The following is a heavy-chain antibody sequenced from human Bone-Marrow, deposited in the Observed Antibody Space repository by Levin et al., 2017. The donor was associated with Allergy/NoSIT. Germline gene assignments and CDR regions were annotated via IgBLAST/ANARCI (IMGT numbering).Heavy chain of an antibody. CDR3: ARDMNKAHYNYGLDV. CDR1: GFTLSDYY. CDR2: ISSRGTTM. D-gene: IGHD1/OR15-1a*01. Sequence: AGGSLRLSCAASGFTLSDYYMSWIRQAPGKGLEWVSYISSRGTTMYLADSVKGRFTISRDNAKNSLSLQMNSLRADDTAVYYCARDMNKAHYNYGLDVWGQGTTVTVSS. V-gene: IGHV3-11*01. J-gene: IGHJ6*02.